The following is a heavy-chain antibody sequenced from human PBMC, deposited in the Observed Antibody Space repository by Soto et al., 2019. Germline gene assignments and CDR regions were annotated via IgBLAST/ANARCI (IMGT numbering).Heavy chain of an antibody. CDR3: ARDRLRGYDSSGFYS. V-gene: IGHV1-18*01. D-gene: IGHD3-22*01. Sequence: QVQLVQSGAELRKPGASVKVSCKASGYSFSSYGINWVRQAPGQGLEWMGWINTYNGNRNYAQKFEDRVTMSTATSTKTDYMELRSLKSDDTAIYYCARDRLRGYDSSGFYSWGQGTLVTVSS. CDR1: GYSFSSYG. J-gene: IGHJ4*02. CDR2: INTYNGNR.